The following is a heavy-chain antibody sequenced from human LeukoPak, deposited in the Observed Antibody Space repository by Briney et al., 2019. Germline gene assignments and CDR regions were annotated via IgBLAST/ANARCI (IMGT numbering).Heavy chain of an antibody. V-gene: IGHV4-38-2*02. CDR2: IYHSGSA. Sequence: SETLSLTCTVSGYSISSGYYWGWIRQPPGKGLEWIGSIYHSGSAYYNPSLKSRVTISVDTSKNQFSLKLSSVTAADTAVYYCARGRWRRHSYYYYMDVWGKGTTVTVSS. D-gene: IGHD3-3*01. CDR3: ARGRWRRHSYYYYMDV. CDR1: GYSISSGYY. J-gene: IGHJ6*03.